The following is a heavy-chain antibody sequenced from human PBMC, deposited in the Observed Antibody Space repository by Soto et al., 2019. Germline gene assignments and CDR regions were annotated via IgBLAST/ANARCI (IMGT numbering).Heavy chain of an antibody. D-gene: IGHD1-1*01. CDR3: AKAQPRSGFLFDY. J-gene: IGHJ4*02. CDR1: GGSISSYY. V-gene: IGHV4-59*01. CDR2: IYYSGST. Sequence: PSETLSLTCTVSGGSISSYYWSWIRQPPGKGLEWIGYIYYSGSTNYNPSLKSRVTISVDTSKNQFSLKLSSVTAADTAVYYCAKAQPRSGFLFDYWGQGTLVPVSS.